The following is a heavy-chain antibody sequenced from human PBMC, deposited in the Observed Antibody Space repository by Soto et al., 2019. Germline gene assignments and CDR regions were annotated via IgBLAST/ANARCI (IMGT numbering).Heavy chain of an antibody. D-gene: IGHD6-13*01. CDR3: ARVGQQLTYHYGMDV. CDR1: GFTFSSYA. J-gene: IGHJ6*02. V-gene: IGHV3-30-3*01. Sequence: PGGSLRLSCAASGFTFSSYAMHWVRRAPGKGLEWVAVISYDGSNKYYADSVKGRFTISRDNSKNTLYLQMNSLRAEDTAVYYCARVGQQLTYHYGMDVWGQGTTVTVSS. CDR2: ISYDGSNK.